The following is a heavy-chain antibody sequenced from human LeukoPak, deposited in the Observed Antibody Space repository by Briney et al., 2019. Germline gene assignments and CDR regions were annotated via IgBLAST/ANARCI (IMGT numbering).Heavy chain of an antibody. D-gene: IGHD1-14*01. CDR2: MNPNSGNT. J-gene: IGHJ3*02. CDR3: ATPQEGDAFDI. CDR1: GYTFTSYD. Sequence: GASVKVSCKASGYTFTSYDINWVRQATGQGLEWMGWMNPNSGNTGYAQKFRGRVTITRNTSTSTAYMELSSLRSEDTAMYYCATPQEGDAFDIWGQGTMVTVSS. V-gene: IGHV1-8*03.